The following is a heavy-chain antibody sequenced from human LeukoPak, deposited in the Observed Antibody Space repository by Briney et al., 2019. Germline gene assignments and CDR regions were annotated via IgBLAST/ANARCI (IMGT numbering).Heavy chain of an antibody. V-gene: IGHV4-4*07. Sequence: SETLSLTCTVSGGSLSLYYWNWIRQPAGKGLEWIWRIFTSGITNHNPSLMSRRTMSVDKSKKQFSHHLMYVPAADTAVYYCARESSGTYYNPIGYMDGWGKGTTVTVSS. CDR3: ARESSGTYYNPIGYMDG. CDR1: GGSLSLYY. CDR2: IFTSGIT. D-gene: IGHD3-10*01. J-gene: IGHJ6*03.